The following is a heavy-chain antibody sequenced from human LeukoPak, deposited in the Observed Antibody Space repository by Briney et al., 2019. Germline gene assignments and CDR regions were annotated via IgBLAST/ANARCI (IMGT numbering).Heavy chain of an antibody. J-gene: IGHJ6*02. CDR2: MNPNSGNT. V-gene: IGHV1-8*01. CDR1: GYTFTSYD. Sequence: ASVTVSCKASGYTFTSYDINWVRQATGQGLEWMGWMNPNSGNTGYAQKFQGRVTMTRNTSISTAYMELSSLRSEDTAVYYCAREGVEYSRVYYYGMDVWGQGTTVTVSS. D-gene: IGHD6-6*01. CDR3: AREGVEYSRVYYYGMDV.